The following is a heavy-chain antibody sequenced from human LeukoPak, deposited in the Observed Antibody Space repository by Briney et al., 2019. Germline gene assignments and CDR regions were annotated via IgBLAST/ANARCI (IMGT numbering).Heavy chain of an antibody. CDR1: GYTLTELS. Sequence: ASVKVSCKVSGYTLTELSMHWVQQAPGKGLEWMGGFDPEDGETIYAQKFQGRVTMTEDTSTDTAYMELSSLRSEDTAVYYCATEPIYSGSYRSDYWGQGTLVTVSS. V-gene: IGHV1-24*01. CDR3: ATEPIYSGSYRSDY. J-gene: IGHJ4*02. D-gene: IGHD1-26*01. CDR2: FDPEDGET.